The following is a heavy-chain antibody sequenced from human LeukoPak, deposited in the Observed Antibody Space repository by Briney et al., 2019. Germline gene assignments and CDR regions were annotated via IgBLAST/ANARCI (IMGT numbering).Heavy chain of an antibody. CDR3: ARSGSEEYRHFDY. CDR2: INPNSGGT. CDR1: GYTFTGYY. Sequence: ASVKVSCEASGYTFTGYYMHWVRQAPGQGLEWRGWINPNSGGTNYAQKFQGRVTMPRDTSISTAYMELSRLRSDDTAVYYCARSGSEEYRHFDYWGQGTLVTVSS. V-gene: IGHV1-2*02. J-gene: IGHJ4*02. D-gene: IGHD1-26*01.